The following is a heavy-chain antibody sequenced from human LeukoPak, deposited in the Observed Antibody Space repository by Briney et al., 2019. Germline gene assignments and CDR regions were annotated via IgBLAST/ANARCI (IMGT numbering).Heavy chain of an antibody. CDR1: GYSFTSYW. V-gene: IGHV5-51*01. CDR2: INPDDSDT. Sequence: GESLKISCMGSGYSFTSYWIGWVRQMPGKGLEWMGIINPDDSDTKYSPSFQGQVTISADKSINTAYLQWSSLKASDTAMYYCARRGGSGTYNIDYWGQGTLVTVSS. D-gene: IGHD3-10*01. CDR3: ARRGGSGTYNIDY. J-gene: IGHJ4*02.